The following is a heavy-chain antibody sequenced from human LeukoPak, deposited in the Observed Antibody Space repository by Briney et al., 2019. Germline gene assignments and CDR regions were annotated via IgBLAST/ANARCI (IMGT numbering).Heavy chain of an antibody. CDR3: AKEGRIVVVPAATQY. Sequence: GGSLRLSCAASGFTFSSYATSWVRQAPGKGLEWVSAISGSGGSTYYADSVKGRFTISRDNSKNTLYLQMNSLRAEDTAVYYCAKEGRIVVVPAATQYWGQGTLVTVSS. J-gene: IGHJ4*02. V-gene: IGHV3-23*01. D-gene: IGHD2-2*01. CDR1: GFTFSSYA. CDR2: ISGSGGST.